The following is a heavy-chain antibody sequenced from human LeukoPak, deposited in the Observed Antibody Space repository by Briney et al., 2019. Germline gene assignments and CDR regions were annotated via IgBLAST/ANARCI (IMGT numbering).Heavy chain of an antibody. CDR3: ARVAHPNYYDSSGAGERGAFDI. J-gene: IGHJ3*02. V-gene: IGHV1-8*01. Sequence: GASVKVSCKASGYTFTSYDINWVRQATGQGLEWMGWMNPNSGNTGYAQKFQGRVTMTRNTSISTAYMELSSLRSEDTAVYYCARVAHPNYYDSSGAGERGAFDICGQGTMVTVSS. CDR2: MNPNSGNT. CDR1: GYTFTSYD. D-gene: IGHD3-22*01.